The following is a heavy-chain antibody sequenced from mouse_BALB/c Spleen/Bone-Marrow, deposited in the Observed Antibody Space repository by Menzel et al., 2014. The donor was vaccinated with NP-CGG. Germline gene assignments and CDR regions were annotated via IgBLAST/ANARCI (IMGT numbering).Heavy chain of an antibody. CDR1: GYAFTNYL. Sequence: VMLVESGAELVRPGTSVKVSCKASGYAFTNYLIEWVKQRPGQGLEWIGVINPRSGGTNYNEKFKSKATLTVDKSSSTAYMQLSSLTSEDSAVYYCARCYYGNYFDYWGQGTTLTVSS. J-gene: IGHJ2*01. D-gene: IGHD2-1*01. V-gene: IGHV1-54*01. CDR3: ARCYYGNYFDY. CDR2: INPRSGGT.